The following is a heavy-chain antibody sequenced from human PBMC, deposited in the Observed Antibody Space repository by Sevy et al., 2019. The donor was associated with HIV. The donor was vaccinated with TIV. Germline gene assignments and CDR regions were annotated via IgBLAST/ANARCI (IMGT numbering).Heavy chain of an antibody. Sequence: ASVKVSCKVSGSTLTRLAIHWVRQAPGKGPEWMGSFDPEDGETIYSQKFQGRVTMTEDTSTDTGYMELSSLRSEDTAVYHCATTKDYYDSSGSPFDDWGQGTLVTVSS. J-gene: IGHJ4*02. D-gene: IGHD3-22*01. V-gene: IGHV1-24*01. CDR3: ATTKDYYDSSGSPFDD. CDR2: FDPEDGET. CDR1: GSTLTRLA.